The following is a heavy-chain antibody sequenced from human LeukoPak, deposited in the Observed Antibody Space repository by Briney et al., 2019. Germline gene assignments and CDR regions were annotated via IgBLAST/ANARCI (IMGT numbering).Heavy chain of an antibody. J-gene: IGHJ3*01. CDR2: VYTSGSP. CDR3: ARVGGPVPAALEDAFDL. V-gene: IGHV4-4*07. CDR1: GASINTYY. Sequence: PSETLSLTCNVSGASINTYYWGWIRQSAGGGLEFIGRVYTSGSPDYNPSLKSRVIMSADTSKNQFSLKLRSVTAADTALYYCARVGGPVPAALEDAFDLWGQGILVTVSS. D-gene: IGHD2-15*01.